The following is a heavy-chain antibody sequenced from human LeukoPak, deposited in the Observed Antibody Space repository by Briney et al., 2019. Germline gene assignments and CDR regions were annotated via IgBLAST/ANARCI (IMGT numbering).Heavy chain of an antibody. Sequence: ASVKVSCKASGYTFTGYHMHWVRQAPGQGLEWMGRINPNSGGTNYAQKFQGRVTMTRDTSISTAYMELSRLRSDDTAVYYCARDSIAAAGTGGTIDDYWGQGTLVTVSS. J-gene: IGHJ4*02. CDR1: GYTFTGYH. V-gene: IGHV1-2*06. CDR3: ARDSIAAAGTGGTIDDY. D-gene: IGHD6-13*01. CDR2: INPNSGGT.